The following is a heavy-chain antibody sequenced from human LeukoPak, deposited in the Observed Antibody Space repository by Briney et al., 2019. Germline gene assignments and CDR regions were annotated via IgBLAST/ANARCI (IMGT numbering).Heavy chain of an antibody. CDR1: GSTFSSYW. J-gene: IGHJ6*02. Sequence: GGSLRLSCAASGSTFSSYWMSWVRQAPGKGLEWVANIKQDGSEKYYVDSVKGRFTISRDNAKNSLYLQMNSLRAEDTAVYYCARYYGSGSSVYYYYYGMDVWGQGTTVTVSS. CDR2: IKQDGSEK. D-gene: IGHD3-10*01. CDR3: ARYYGSGSSVYYYYYGMDV. V-gene: IGHV3-7*01.